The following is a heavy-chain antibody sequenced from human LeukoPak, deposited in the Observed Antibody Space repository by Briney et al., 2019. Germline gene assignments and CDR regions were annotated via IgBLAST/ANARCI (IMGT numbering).Heavy chain of an antibody. V-gene: IGHV3-9*01. D-gene: IGHD2-15*01. CDR2: ISWNSGSI. Sequence: GRSLRLSCAASGFTFDDYAMHWVRQAPGKGLEWVSGISWNSGSIGYANSVKGRFTISRDNAKNSLYLQMNSLRAEDTALYYCARRLGYCSDGSCYSLNYWGQGTLVTVSS. CDR3: ARRLGYCSDGSCYSLNY. J-gene: IGHJ4*02. CDR1: GFTFDDYA.